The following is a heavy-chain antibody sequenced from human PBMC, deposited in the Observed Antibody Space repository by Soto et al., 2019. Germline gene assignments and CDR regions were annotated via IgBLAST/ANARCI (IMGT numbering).Heavy chain of an antibody. CDR2: VYWLDGE. D-gene: IGHD6-19*01. CDR1: GFSLSTTGIG. J-gene: IGHJ4*02. V-gene: IGHV2-5*01. Sequence: QITLRESGPPLVKPTQPLTLTCTFSGFSLSTTGIGVGWVRHPPGKALEWLALVYWLDGERYSPSLNIRLSITKYDSKNQVVLTITNIAPVDTATYSCAHRITGWPGFGFWGQGTLVTVSS. CDR3: AHRITGWPGFGF.